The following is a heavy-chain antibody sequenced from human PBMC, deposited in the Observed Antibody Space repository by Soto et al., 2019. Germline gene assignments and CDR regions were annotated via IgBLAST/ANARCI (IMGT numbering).Heavy chain of an antibody. J-gene: IGHJ4*02. D-gene: IGHD2-15*01. CDR3: AKDIGGNTDY. V-gene: IGHV3-43*01. Sequence: EVQLVESGGVVVQPGGSLRLSCAASGFTFDDYTMHWVRQAPGKGLEWVSLISWYGGSTYYADSVKGRFTISRDNSKNSLYLQMNSLRTEDTALYYCAKDIGGNTDYWGQGTMVTVSS. CDR2: ISWYGGST. CDR1: GFTFDDYT.